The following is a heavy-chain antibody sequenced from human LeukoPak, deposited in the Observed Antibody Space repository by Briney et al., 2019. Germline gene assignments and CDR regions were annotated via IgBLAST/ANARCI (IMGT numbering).Heavy chain of an antibody. CDR2: ISSSSGTI. V-gene: IGHV3-48*01. CDR3: ARSPSDGYYYDY. D-gene: IGHD2-15*01. J-gene: IGHJ4*02. CDR1: GFTFNSYS. Sequence: GGSLRLSCAASGFTFNSYSMNWVRQAPGKGLVWVSYISSSSGTIYYADSVKGRFTISRDNAKNSLYLEMNSLRAEDTAVYYCARSPSDGYYYDYWGQGTLVTVYS.